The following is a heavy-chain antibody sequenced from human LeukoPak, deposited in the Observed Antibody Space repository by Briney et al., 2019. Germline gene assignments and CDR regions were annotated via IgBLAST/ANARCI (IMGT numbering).Heavy chain of an antibody. Sequence: PSETLSLTCTVSGGSISSYYWSWIRQPPGKGLEWIGYIYYSGSTNYNPSLKSRVTISVDTSKNQFSLKLSSVTAADTAVYHCASSSSWYGVGYFQHWGQGTLVTVSS. D-gene: IGHD6-13*01. CDR1: GGSISSYY. J-gene: IGHJ1*01. CDR2: IYYSGST. V-gene: IGHV4-59*01. CDR3: ASSSSWYGVGYFQH.